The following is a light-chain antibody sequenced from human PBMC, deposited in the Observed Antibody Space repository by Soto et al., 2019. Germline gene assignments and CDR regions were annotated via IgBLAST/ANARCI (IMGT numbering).Light chain of an antibody. J-gene: IGKJ2*01. Sequence: DIQMTQSPSSLSASEGDRVTLTCRASQTISSYLNWYQQKPGNAPKLLIYAASSLQSGVPSRFSGSGSGTDFTLTISSLQPEDFATYYCQQTYISPYTFGQGTKLEIK. CDR3: QQTYISPYT. CDR1: QTISSY. CDR2: AAS. V-gene: IGKV1-39*01.